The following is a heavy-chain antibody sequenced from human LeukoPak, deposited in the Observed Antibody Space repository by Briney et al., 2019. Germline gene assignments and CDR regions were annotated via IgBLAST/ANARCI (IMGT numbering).Heavy chain of an antibody. Sequence: PSETLSLTCTVSGAPISSYYWSWIRQPPGKGLEWIGYIYTSETTNYNPSLRSRVTISIDTSKNPFSLSLSSVTAADTAVYYCARHRSPSSLSYFDIWGQGTLVIVSS. V-gene: IGHV4-4*09. J-gene: IGHJ4*02. D-gene: IGHD6-19*01. CDR3: ARHRSPSSLSYFDI. CDR2: IYTSETT. CDR1: GAPISSYY.